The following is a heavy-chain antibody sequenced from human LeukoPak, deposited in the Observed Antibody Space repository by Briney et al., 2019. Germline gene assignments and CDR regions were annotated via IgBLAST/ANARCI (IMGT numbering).Heavy chain of an antibody. CDR1: GYTFTSYD. J-gene: IGHJ4*02. D-gene: IGHD2-2*01. Sequence: ASVKVSCRASGYTFTSYDINWVRQATGQGLEWMGWMNPNSGNTGYAQKFQGRVTMTRNTSISTAYMEPSSLRSEDTAVYYCARGTDIVVVPAANNGFDYWGQGTLVTVSS. V-gene: IGHV1-8*01. CDR2: MNPNSGNT. CDR3: ARGTDIVVVPAANNGFDY.